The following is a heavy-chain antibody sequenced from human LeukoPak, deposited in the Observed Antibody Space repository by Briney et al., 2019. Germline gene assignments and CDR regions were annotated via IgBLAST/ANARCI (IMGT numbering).Heavy chain of an antibody. D-gene: IGHD2/OR15-2a*01. CDR3: ARKNDFEI. Sequence: SETLSLTCSVSGGSINNYYWSWFRQPSGKGLEWIGYIHYSGSTNYNPSLTSRVTISVDTSKKQFSLRLSSVTAADTAVYYCARKNDFEIWGQGTLVTVSS. V-gene: IGHV4-59*01. CDR2: IHYSGST. CDR1: GGSINNYY. J-gene: IGHJ3*02.